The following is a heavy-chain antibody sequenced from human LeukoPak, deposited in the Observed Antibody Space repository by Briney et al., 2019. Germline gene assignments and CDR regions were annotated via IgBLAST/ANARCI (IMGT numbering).Heavy chain of an antibody. CDR2: ISFGDSDR. V-gene: IGHV5-51*01. CDR3: ATARPHRGFDI. J-gene: IGHJ3*02. CDR1: GYSFTSYW. Sequence: GESLKISCKGSGYSFTSYWIGWVRQMPGKGLEWMGIISFGDSDRRYSPSFQGQVTISVDKSINTAYLQWSSLKASDTAMYYCATARPHRGFDIWGQGTMVTVSS.